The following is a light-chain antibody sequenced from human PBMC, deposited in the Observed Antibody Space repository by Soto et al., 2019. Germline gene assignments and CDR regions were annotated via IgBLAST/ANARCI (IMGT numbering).Light chain of an antibody. J-gene: IGLJ3*02. CDR3: SSYTSSGTWV. CDR1: SSDVGRYNY. Sequence: QFALTQPASVSGSPGQSITISCTGTSSDVGRYNYVYWYQQHPGKAPRLMIYEVINRPSGISNRFSGSKSGNTASLTISGLQTEDEADYYCSSYTSSGTWVFGGGTKLTVL. CDR2: EVI. V-gene: IGLV2-14*01.